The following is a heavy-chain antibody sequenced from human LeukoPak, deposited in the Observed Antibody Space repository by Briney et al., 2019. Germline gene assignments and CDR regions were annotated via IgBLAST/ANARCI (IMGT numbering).Heavy chain of an antibody. J-gene: IGHJ4*02. D-gene: IGHD2-21*02. CDR1: GFTFSSYS. Sequence: GGSLRLSCAASGFTFSSYSMNWVRQAPGKGLEWVSSISSSSSYIYYADSVKGRFTISRDNAKNSLYLQVNSLRAEDTAVYYCARGPPVGTSDYWGQGTLVTVSS. V-gene: IGHV3-21*01. CDR3: ARGPPVGTSDY. CDR2: ISSSSSYI.